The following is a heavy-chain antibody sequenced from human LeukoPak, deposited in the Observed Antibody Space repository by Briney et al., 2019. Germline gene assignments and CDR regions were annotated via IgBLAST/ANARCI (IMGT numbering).Heavy chain of an antibody. CDR1: GGSISSGAFY. CDR3: ARGGSSSGRGFPPARRGPIDY. D-gene: IGHD6-19*01. Sequence: PSETLSLTCTVSGGSISSGAFYWSWIRQHPGKGLEWIGYIYYSGSTYYNPSLKSRVTISVDTSKNQFSLKLSSVTAADTAVYYCARGGSSSGRGFPPARRGPIDYWGQGTLVTVSS. V-gene: IGHV4-31*03. J-gene: IGHJ4*02. CDR2: IYYSGST.